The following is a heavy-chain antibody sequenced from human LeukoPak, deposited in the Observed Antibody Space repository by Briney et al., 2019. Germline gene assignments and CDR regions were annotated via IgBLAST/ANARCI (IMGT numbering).Heavy chain of an antibody. V-gene: IGHV1-2*02. CDR2: INPNSGGT. CDR1: GYTFTGYY. J-gene: IGHJ4*02. Sequence: ASVKVSCKAPGYTFTGYYMHWVRQAPGQGLEWMGWINPNSGGTNYAQKFQGRVTMTRDTSISTAYMELSRLRSDDTAVYYCARDLIVGATTRGDYWGQGTLVTVSS. CDR3: ARDLIVGATTRGDY. D-gene: IGHD1-26*01.